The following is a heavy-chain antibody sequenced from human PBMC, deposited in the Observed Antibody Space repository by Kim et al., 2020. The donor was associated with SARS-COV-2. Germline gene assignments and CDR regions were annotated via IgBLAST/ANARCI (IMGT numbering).Heavy chain of an antibody. CDR1: GFTFSSYS. Sequence: GGSLRLSCAASGFTFSSYSMNWVRQAPGKGLEWVSSISSSSSYIYYADSVKGRFTISRDNAKNSLYLQMNSLRAEDTAVYYCAREFWHPGELQASAVWGQGTLVTVSS. V-gene: IGHV3-21*01. J-gene: IGHJ4*02. D-gene: IGHD3-10*01. CDR3: AREFWHPGELQASAV. CDR2: ISSSSSYI.